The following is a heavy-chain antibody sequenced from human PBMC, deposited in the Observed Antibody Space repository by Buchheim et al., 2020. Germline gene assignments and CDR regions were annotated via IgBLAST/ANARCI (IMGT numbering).Heavy chain of an antibody. V-gene: IGHV5-51*01. CDR2: IYPGDSDT. CDR3: ARLDYDFWSHTDWYFDL. Sequence: EVQLVQSGAEVKKPGESLKISCKGSGYSFTSYWIGWVRQMPGKGLEWMGSIYPGDSDTSYSPSFQGQVTISADKSISTAYLQWSSLKASDAAMYYCARLDYDFWSHTDWYFDLWGRGTL. CDR1: GYSFTSYW. J-gene: IGHJ2*01. D-gene: IGHD3-3*01.